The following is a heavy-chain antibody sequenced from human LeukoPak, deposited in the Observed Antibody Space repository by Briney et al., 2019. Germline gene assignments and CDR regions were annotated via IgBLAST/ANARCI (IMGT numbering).Heavy chain of an antibody. CDR1: GYTFTSYG. CDR3: ARFQSSTSQGDY. J-gene: IGHJ4*02. Sequence: ASVKVSCKAFGYTFTSYGISWVRQAPGQGLEWMGWISAYNGNTNYAQKLQGRVTMTTDKSTSTAYMELRSLRSDDTAVYYCARFQSSTSQGDYWGQGTLVTVSS. D-gene: IGHD2-2*01. V-gene: IGHV1-18*01. CDR2: ISAYNGNT.